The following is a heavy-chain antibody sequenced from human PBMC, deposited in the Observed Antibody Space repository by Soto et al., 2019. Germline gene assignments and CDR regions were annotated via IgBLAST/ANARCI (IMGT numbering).Heavy chain of an antibody. CDR3: ARPDSGGDALDI. CDR2: ISYDGSNK. Sequence: QVQLVESGGGVVQPGRSLRLSCAASGFTFNSYAMHWVRQAPGKGLECVAVISYDGSNKYYADSVKGRFTISRDNSKNTLYLQMNSLRAEDTAVYYCARPDSGGDALDIWGQGTMVTVSS. CDR1: GFTFNSYA. V-gene: IGHV3-30-3*01. D-gene: IGHD2-21*01. J-gene: IGHJ3*02.